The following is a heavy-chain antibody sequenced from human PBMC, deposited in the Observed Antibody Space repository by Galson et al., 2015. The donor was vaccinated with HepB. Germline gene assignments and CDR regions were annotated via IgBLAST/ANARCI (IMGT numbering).Heavy chain of an antibody. CDR2: ISSSSSTI. D-gene: IGHD2-21*02. J-gene: IGHJ1*01. Sequence: SLRLSCAASGFTFSSYSMNWVRQAPGKGLEWVSYISSSSSTIYYADSVKGRFTISRDNAKNSLYLQMNSLRDEDTAVYYCARGGGVVTVGGIDEYFQHWGQGTLVTVSS. CDR1: GFTFSSYS. CDR3: ARGGGVVTVGGIDEYFQH. V-gene: IGHV3-48*02.